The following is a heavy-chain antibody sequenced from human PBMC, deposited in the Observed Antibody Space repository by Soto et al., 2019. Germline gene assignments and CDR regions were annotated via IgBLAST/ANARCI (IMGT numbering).Heavy chain of an antibody. J-gene: IGHJ6*02. CDR2: ISGSGGST. CDR1: GFTFSSYA. D-gene: IGHD1-26*01. Sequence: GGSLRLPCAASGFTFSSYAMSWVRQAPGKGLEWVSAISGSGGSTYYADSVKGRFTISRDNPKNTLYLQMNSLRAEDTAVYYCAGRVGATNYGMDVWGQGTTVTVSS. V-gene: IGHV3-23*01. CDR3: AGRVGATNYGMDV.